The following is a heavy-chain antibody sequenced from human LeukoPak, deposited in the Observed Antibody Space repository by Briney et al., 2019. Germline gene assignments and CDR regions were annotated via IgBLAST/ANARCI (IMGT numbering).Heavy chain of an antibody. J-gene: IGHJ4*02. D-gene: IGHD3-10*01. CDR3: MNPNHYRSGR. Sequence: GGSLRLSCSVSGFSFSSYVLHWVRQAPGKGLESVSGISQNGDNTYYADSVKGRFTISKDNSENTLYLQMNSLRPEDTAVYYCMNPNHYRSGRWGQGTLVTVSS. CDR2: ISQNGDNT. V-gene: IGHV3-64D*06. CDR1: GFSFSSYV.